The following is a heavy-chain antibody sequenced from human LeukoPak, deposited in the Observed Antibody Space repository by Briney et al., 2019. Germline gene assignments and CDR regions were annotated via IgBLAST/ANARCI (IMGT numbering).Heavy chain of an antibody. CDR3: AKDIAAAGDDAFDI. D-gene: IGHD6-13*01. Sequence: GGSLRLSCAASGFTFSDYAMNWVRQAPGKGLEWVSGISWNSGSIRYADSVKGRFTISRDNAKNSLYLQMNSLRAEDTALYYCAKDIAAAGDDAFDIWGQGTMVTVSS. J-gene: IGHJ3*02. V-gene: IGHV3-9*01. CDR2: ISWNSGSI. CDR1: GFTFSDYA.